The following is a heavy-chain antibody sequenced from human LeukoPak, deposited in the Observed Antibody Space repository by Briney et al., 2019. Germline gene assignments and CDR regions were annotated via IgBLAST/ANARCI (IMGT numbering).Heavy chain of an antibody. CDR3: AKNRPSALGELLYHSPFDY. Sequence: GGSLRLSCAASGFTFSSYAMSWVRQAPGKGLQWVSTITGTTHYADSVKGRFTISRDNSKNTLYLQMNSLRAEDTAVYYCAKNRPSALGELLYHSPFDYWGQGTLVTVSS. V-gene: IGHV3-23*01. CDR1: GFTFSSYA. D-gene: IGHD3-10*01. J-gene: IGHJ4*02. CDR2: ITGTT.